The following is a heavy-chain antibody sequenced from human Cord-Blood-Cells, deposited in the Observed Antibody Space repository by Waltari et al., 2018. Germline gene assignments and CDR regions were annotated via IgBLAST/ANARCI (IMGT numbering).Heavy chain of an antibody. V-gene: IGHV3-23*01. CDR3: AKARYDFWSGYYAFDI. Sequence: SYAMSWVHQAPGKGLEWVSAISGSGGSTYYADSVKGRFTISRDNSKNTLYLQMNSLRAEDTAVYYCAKARYDFWSGYYAFDIWGQGTMVTVSS. J-gene: IGHJ3*02. D-gene: IGHD3-3*01. CDR1: SYA. CDR2: ISGSGGST.